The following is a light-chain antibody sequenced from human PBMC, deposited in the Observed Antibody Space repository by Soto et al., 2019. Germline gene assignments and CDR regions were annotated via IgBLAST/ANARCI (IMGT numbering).Light chain of an antibody. CDR3: QSYDTSLRGWL. CDR2: GDT. Sequence: QSVLTQPPSVSGAPWQRVTISCTGTSSNIGAGHAVHWYRQFPGAAPKLLIYGDTHRPSGVPDRFSGSKSATSASLVITGLQAEDEADYYCQSYDTSLRGWLFGGGTQLTVL. J-gene: IGLJ3*02. V-gene: IGLV1-40*01. CDR1: SSNIGAGHA.